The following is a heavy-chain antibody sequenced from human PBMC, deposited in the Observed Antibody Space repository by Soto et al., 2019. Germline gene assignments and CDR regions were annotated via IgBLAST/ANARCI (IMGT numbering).Heavy chain of an antibody. CDR3: AKVAYYYDSSGYYLDY. D-gene: IGHD3-22*01. V-gene: IGHV3-43*01. CDR2: ISWDGGST. CDR1: GFTFDDYT. J-gene: IGHJ4*02. Sequence: GVSLRLSCSSSGFTFDDYTMHWVRQAPGKGLEWVSLISWDGGSTYYADSVKGRRTICRDNSKNSLYLQMNSLRTEDTALYYCAKVAYYYDSSGYYLDYWGQGTLVTVSS.